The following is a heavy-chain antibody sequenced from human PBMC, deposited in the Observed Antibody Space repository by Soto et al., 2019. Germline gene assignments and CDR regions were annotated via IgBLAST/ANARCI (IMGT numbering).Heavy chain of an antibody. CDR1: GGTFSSYA. J-gene: IGHJ6*02. V-gene: IGHV1-69*01. D-gene: IGHD3-3*01. CDR3: ARGKGHYDFWSGYYPRVNYYYYGMDV. Sequence: QVQLVQSGAEVKKPGSSVKVSCKASGGTFSSYAISWVRQAPGQGLEWMGGIIPIFGTANYAQKFQGRVTITADESTSTGYMELSSLRSEDTAVYYCARGKGHYDFWSGYYPRVNYYYYGMDVWGQGTTVTVSS. CDR2: IIPIFGTA.